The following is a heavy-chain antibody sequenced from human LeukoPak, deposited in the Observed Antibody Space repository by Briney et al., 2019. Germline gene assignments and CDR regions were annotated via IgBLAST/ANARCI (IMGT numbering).Heavy chain of an antibody. CDR2: ISTDGYTT. Sequence: GGSLRLSCAASGLAFSAYKMHWVRQAPRKGLVWVSRISTDGYTTDYADFVQGRFTASRDNTKNTWSLEMNSLRAGDTAVYYCVVGGSPGYWGQGTLVTVST. CDR3: VVGGSPGY. V-gene: IGHV3-74*01. CDR1: GLAFSAYK. D-gene: IGHD2-15*01. J-gene: IGHJ4*02.